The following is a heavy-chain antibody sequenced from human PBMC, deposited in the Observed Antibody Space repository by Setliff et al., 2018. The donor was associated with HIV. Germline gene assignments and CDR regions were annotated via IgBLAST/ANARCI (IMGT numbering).Heavy chain of an antibody. V-gene: IGHV4-59*01. D-gene: IGHD3-10*01. CDR1: GGSMSSYY. Sequence: ETLSLTCTVSGGSMSSYYWSWIRQPPGKGLEWIGSIYYTGSTDYNPSLMSRVTISLDTPKNQFSLKLNSVIAAETAVYYCARNRVPSSLWGQGTLVTVSS. J-gene: IGHJ4*02. CDR3: ARNRVPSSL. CDR2: IYYTGST.